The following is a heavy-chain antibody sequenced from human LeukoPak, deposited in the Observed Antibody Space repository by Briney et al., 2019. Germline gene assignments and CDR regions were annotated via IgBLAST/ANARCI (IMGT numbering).Heavy chain of an antibody. CDR3: ARARWQLVHYFDF. V-gene: IGHV1-2*02. Sequence: ASVKEACKASGYTFTDYYMHWVRQAPGQGLEWMGWINPNSGGTNFAQKFQGRVAMTRDTSISTAYMELGSLRSDDTAVYYCARARWQLVHYFDFWGQGTLVTVSS. J-gene: IGHJ4*02. CDR2: INPNSGGT. D-gene: IGHD6-6*01. CDR1: GYTFTDYY.